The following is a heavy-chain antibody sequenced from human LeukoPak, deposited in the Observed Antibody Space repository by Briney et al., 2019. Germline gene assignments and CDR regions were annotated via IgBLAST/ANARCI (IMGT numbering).Heavy chain of an antibody. J-gene: IGHJ4*02. D-gene: IGHD3-22*01. CDR2: INPNSGGT. V-gene: IGHV1-2*04. CDR1: GYTFTGYY. Sequence: GASVKVSCKASGYTFTGYYMHWVRQAPGQGLEWMGWINPNSGGTNYAQKFQGWVTMTWDTSISTAYMELSRLRSDDTAVYYCARTTYYYDSSGYPVLYYFDYWGQGTLVTVSS. CDR3: ARTTYYYDSSGYPVLYYFDY.